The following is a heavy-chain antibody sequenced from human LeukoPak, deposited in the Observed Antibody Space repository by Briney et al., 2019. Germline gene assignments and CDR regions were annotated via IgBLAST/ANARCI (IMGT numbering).Heavy chain of an antibody. CDR1: GXSVRNYY. J-gene: IGHJ3*02. Sequence: SETLSLTCSVSGXSVRNYYWNWIRQPPGKGLEWIGYVYYTGSSNSDPSLKSRVTMFVDTSKNQLSLRLSSVSALDTAVYYCARGAYASAWYAFDIWGPGTGVSVTS. CDR3: ARGAYASAWYAFDI. V-gene: IGHV4-59*02. D-gene: IGHD6-19*01. CDR2: VYYTGSS.